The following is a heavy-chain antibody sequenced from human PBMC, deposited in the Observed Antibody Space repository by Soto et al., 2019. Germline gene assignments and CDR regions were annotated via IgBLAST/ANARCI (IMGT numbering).Heavy chain of an antibody. Sequence: PGGSLRPSCTASGFTFTNAWMSWVRQAPGKGLEWVGRIRSKTDGATTDYAAPVKGRFTISRDDSKNTLYLQLNSLKTEDTAMYYCTTLLLTYSYYYAMDVWGQGTTVTVSS. J-gene: IGHJ6*02. CDR1: GFTFTNAW. CDR3: TTLLLTYSYYYAMDV. CDR2: IRSKTDGATT. V-gene: IGHV3-15*01.